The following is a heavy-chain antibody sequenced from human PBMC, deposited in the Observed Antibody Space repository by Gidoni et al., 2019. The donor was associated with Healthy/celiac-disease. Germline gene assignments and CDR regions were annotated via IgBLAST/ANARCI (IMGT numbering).Heavy chain of an antibody. D-gene: IGHD3-10*01. CDR1: GFTFSSYA. CDR3: AREEGYYGSVFAFDI. Sequence: QVQLVESGGGVVQPGRSLRLSCAASGFTFSSYAMHWVRQAPGKGLEWVAVISYDGSNKYYADSVKGRFTISRDNSKNTLYLQMNSLRAEDTAVYYCAREEGYYGSVFAFDIWGQGTMVTVSS. J-gene: IGHJ3*02. V-gene: IGHV3-30*04. CDR2: ISYDGSNK.